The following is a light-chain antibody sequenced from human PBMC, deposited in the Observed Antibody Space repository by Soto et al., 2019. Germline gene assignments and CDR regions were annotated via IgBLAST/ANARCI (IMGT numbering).Light chain of an antibody. CDR3: QHYRTS. CDR2: GAT. Sequence: EIVLTQSPGTLSLSPGERATLSCRASQSVSSSYLAWYQQKPGQPPRLLIYGATSSATGIPGRFSGSGSGIDFTLTITGLEPEDFAVYYCQHYRTSFGGGTKVEIK. CDR1: QSVSSSY. V-gene: IGKV3-20*01. J-gene: IGKJ4*01.